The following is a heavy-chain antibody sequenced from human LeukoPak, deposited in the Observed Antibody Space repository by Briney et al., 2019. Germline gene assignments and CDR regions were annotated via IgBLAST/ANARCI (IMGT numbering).Heavy chain of an antibody. CDR1: GDSITTYF. J-gene: IGHJ5*02. CDR3: ARDRAMPTAPEYWFDP. D-gene: IGHD2-2*01. V-gene: IGHV4-59*01. CDR2: IYYSGTT. Sequence: SETLFLTCTVSGDSITTYFWSWIRQPPGKGLEWIGYIYYSGTTNYNPSLKSRVTISVDTSKSQVSLKLSSVTAADTAVYYCARDRAMPTAPEYWFDPWGQGTLVTVSS.